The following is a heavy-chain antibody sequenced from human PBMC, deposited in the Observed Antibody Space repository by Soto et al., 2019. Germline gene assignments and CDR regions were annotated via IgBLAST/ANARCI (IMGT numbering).Heavy chain of an antibody. CDR3: ARADYYDSSGYSTLGDY. Sequence: ASVKVSCKASGYTFTSYGISWVRQAPGQGLEWMGWISAYNGNTNYAQKLQGRVTMTTDTSTSTAYMELRSLRSDDTAVYYCARADYYDSSGYSTLGDYWGQGTLVTVSS. CDR1: GYTFTSYG. D-gene: IGHD3-22*01. CDR2: ISAYNGNT. V-gene: IGHV1-18*01. J-gene: IGHJ4*02.